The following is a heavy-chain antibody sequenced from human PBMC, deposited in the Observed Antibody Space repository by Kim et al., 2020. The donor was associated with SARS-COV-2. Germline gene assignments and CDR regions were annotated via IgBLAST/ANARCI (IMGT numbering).Heavy chain of an antibody. D-gene: IGHD2-8*01. V-gene: IGHV1-24*01. CDR1: GYTLTELS. CDR3: ATECLIGDAFDI. Sequence: ASVKVSCKVSGYTLTELSMHWVRQAPGKGLEWMGGFDPEDGETIYAQKFQGRVIMTEDTSTDTAYMELSSLRSEDTAVYYCATECLIGDAFDIWGQGTMITVSS. J-gene: IGHJ3*02. CDR2: FDPEDGET.